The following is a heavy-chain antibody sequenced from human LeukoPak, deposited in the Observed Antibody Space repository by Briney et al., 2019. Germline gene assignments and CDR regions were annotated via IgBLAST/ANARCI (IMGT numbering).Heavy chain of an antibody. Sequence: SETLSLTCTVSGGSISSSSYYWGWIRQPPGKGLEWIGSIYYSGSTYYNPSLKSRVTISVDTSKNQFSLKLSSVTAADTAVYYCARDRADSLFDYWGQGTLVTVSS. CDR3: ARDRADSLFDY. CDR2: IYYSGST. J-gene: IGHJ4*02. CDR1: GGSISSSSYY. V-gene: IGHV4-39*07. D-gene: IGHD3-3*01.